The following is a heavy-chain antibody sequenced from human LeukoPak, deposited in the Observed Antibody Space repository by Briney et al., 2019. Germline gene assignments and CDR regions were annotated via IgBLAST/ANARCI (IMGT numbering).Heavy chain of an antibody. D-gene: IGHD2-15*01. J-gene: IGHJ4*02. CDR3: ARLDCSADTCYNY. V-gene: IGHV4-59*08. CDR1: GDSTRSDY. Sequence: SETLSLTCKVSGDSTRSDYWSWVPQPPGKGREWMGNINYRWSTNYNASLKRRVTILVDTSKTQISLRLTSVTATDTAVYYCARLDCSADTCYNYWRQGTLVSVSS. CDR2: INYRWST.